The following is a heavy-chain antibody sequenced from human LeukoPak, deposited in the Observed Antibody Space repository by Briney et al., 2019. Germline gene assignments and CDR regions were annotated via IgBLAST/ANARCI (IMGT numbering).Heavy chain of an antibody. CDR3: ARPGYRSRYFDY. V-gene: IGHV5-51*01. J-gene: IGHJ4*02. D-gene: IGHD6-19*01. CDR1: GYSFTSYW. CDR2: INRGDTDT. Sequence: GASLKISCKGSGYSFTSYWIGWVRRMPGKGLEWMGIINRGDTDTTYSASFQGQVTISAGKSINTAYLQWSSLQASDTAIYYCARPGYRSRYFDYWGQGTLVTVSS.